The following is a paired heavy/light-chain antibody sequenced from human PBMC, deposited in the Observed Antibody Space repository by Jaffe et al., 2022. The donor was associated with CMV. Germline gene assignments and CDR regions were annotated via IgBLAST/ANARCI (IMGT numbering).Light chain of an antibody. V-gene: IGLV2-14*03. CDR3: TSYASSNTLHVV. Sequence: QSTLTQPASVSGSPGQSITISCTGTNSDLGGYTYVSWYQQHPGKAPKLIISDVTNRPSGVSNRFSGSKSGDTASLTISGLQSEDEADYYCTSYASSNTLHVVFGGGTKLTVL. CDR1: NSDLGGYTY. CDR2: DVT. J-gene: IGLJ2*01.
Heavy chain of an antibody. CDR2: SGREAYGETT. CDR3: TRTYYYNSGGYQY. CDR1: GFTFGDYI. D-gene: IGHD3-22*01. V-gene: IGHV3-49*04. Sequence: DVQLVESGGGLIQPGRSLRLSCTTSGFTFGDYIISWVRQAPGKGLEWVGVSGREAYGETTQYAASVKGRFTISRDDSRRIAYLQMNSLKTEDTAVYYCTRTYYYNSGGYQYWGQGTLVTVSS. J-gene: IGHJ4*02.